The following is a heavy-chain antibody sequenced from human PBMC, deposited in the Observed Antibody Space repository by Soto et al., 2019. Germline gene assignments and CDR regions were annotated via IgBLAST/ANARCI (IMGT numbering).Heavy chain of an antibody. CDR2: INSDGSST. V-gene: IGHV3-74*01. D-gene: IGHD4-17*01. Sequence: VQLVESGGGLVQPGGSLRLSCAASGFTFSNYWMHWVRQAPGKGLVWVSRINSDGSSTSYADFVKGRFTIARDNAKHTLYLQMNSLRAEDTAVYYCARFRVDGDYVPWGPGTLVTVSS. CDR1: GFTFSNYW. J-gene: IGHJ5*02. CDR3: ARFRVDGDYVP.